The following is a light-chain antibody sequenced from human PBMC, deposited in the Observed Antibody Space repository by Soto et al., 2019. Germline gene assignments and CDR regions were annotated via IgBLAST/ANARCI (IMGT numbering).Light chain of an antibody. CDR3: QQYGSSPLT. CDR2: GAS. V-gene: IGKV3-20*01. J-gene: IGKJ4*01. CDR1: QSVSSSY. Sequence: EIVLTQSPGTLSLSPGEGATLSCRASQSVSSSYLAWYHQKRGQAPRLLIYGASSRATGIPDRSSGSGSGTDFTLTISRLEPEDFAVYYCQQYGSSPLTFGGGTKVDIK.